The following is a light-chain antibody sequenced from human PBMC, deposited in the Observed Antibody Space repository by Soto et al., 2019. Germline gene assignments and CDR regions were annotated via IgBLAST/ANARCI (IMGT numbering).Light chain of an antibody. J-gene: IGKJ1*01. CDR1: QSISRW. V-gene: IGKV1-5*01. CDR3: QQSNSYSQPT. CDR2: GVS. Sequence: DIQMTQSPFTLSASVGDRVTITCRASQSISRWLAWYQQKPGKAPSLLIYGVSSLQSGVPSRFSGSGSGTEYTLTISSLQPDDFANYYCQQSNSYSQPTFGQGTKVDIK.